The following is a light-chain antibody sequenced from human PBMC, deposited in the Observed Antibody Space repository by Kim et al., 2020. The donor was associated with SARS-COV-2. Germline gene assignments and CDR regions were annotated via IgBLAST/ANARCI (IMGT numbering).Light chain of an antibody. CDR2: DAT. J-gene: IGKJ1*01. V-gene: IGKV3-15*01. CDR1: QTINNK. CDR3: QQSNDWPPLT. Sequence: SPVDRATLSCRASQTINNKLVWYQQKPGQAPRLLIYDATTRATGVPARFIGSGSETDFTLTISSLQSEDFAVYYCQQSNDWPPLTFGQGTKVDIK.